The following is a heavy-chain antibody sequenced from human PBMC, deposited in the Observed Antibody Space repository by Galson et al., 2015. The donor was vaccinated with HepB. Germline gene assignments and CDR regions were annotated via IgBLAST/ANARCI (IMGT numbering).Heavy chain of an antibody. CDR2: IYHSGST. J-gene: IGHJ4*02. V-gene: IGHV4-4*02. D-gene: IGHD6-13*01. CDR1: GGSISSSNW. Sequence: ETLSLTCAVSGGSISSSNWWTWVRQPPGKGLEWIGEIYHSGSTNYNPSLKSRGTISVDKSTNQVSLRLSSVTAADTAVYYCARGETGYNGSIRGIDFWGQGTLVTVSS. CDR3: ARGETGYNGSIRGIDF.